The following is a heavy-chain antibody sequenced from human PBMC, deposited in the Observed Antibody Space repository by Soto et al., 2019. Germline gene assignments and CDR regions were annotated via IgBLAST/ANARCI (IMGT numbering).Heavy chain of an antibody. V-gene: IGHV3-23*01. CDR1: GFTFSSYA. Sequence: GGSLILSCAASGFTFSSYAMSWVRQAPGKGLEWVSAISGSGGSTYYADSVKGRFTISRDNSKNTLYLQMNSLRAEDTAVYYCARSYCSSTSCKTNNAFDIWGQGTMVTVSS. CDR3: ARSYCSSTSCKTNNAFDI. D-gene: IGHD2-2*01. J-gene: IGHJ3*02. CDR2: ISGSGGST.